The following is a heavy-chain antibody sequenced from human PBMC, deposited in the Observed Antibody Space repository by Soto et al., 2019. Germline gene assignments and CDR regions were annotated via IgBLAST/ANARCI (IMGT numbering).Heavy chain of an antibody. D-gene: IGHD3-10*01. CDR2: IWYDGSNK. CDR1: GFTFSSYG. Sequence: GGSLRLSCAASGFTFSSYGMHWVRQAPGKGLEWVAVIWYDGSNKYYADSVKGRFTISRDNSKNTLYLQMNSLRAEDTAVYYCARETMVRGSGGVDYWGQGTLVTVCS. V-gene: IGHV3-33*01. CDR3: ARETMVRGSGGVDY. J-gene: IGHJ4*02.